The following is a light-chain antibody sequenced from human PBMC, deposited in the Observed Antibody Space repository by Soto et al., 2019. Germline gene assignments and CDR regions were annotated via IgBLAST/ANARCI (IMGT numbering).Light chain of an antibody. CDR1: SSNIGSNT. J-gene: IGLJ2*01. V-gene: IGLV1-44*01. CDR3: AAWDDSLNGVV. CDR2: SNN. Sequence: QSVLTQPPSASGTPGQRVTISCSGSSSNIGSNTLNCYQQLPGTAPKLIIYSNNQRPSGVPDRFSGSKSGTSASLAISGLQSEDEDDYYCAAWDDSLNGVVFGGGTKLTVL.